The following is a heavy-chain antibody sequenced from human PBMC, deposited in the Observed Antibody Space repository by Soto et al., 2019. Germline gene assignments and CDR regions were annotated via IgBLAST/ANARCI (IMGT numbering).Heavy chain of an antibody. CDR1: GFTLSRYS. Sequence: PGGSLRLSCSASGFTLSRYSMNWVRQAPGKGLEWTSYISSTSFTIYYADSVKGRFTISRDNAKNSVYLQMNSLRDEDTAVYFCARDPDTPLERVFDHWGQGTLVTVSS. CDR2: ISSTSFTI. V-gene: IGHV3-48*02. D-gene: IGHD1-1*01. J-gene: IGHJ4*02. CDR3: ARDPDTPLERVFDH.